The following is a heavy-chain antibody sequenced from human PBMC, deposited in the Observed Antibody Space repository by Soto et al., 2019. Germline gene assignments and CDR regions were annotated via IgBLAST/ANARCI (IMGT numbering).Heavy chain of an antibody. CDR3: ASGRYSNTWDYACDY. CDR1: GYTLTRYD. D-gene: IGHD1-26*01. V-gene: IGHV1-8*02. Sequence: QVQLWESGAEVKKPGASLKVSCKASGYTLTRYDINWVRQDTGQGGEWMGWMNPHSGNTGHPQKLTGRVTRTRNSPISTVYMELSSLRSEDTAVLYFASGRYSNTWDYACDYWGQGTLVIVSS. J-gene: IGHJ4*02. CDR2: MNPHSGNT.